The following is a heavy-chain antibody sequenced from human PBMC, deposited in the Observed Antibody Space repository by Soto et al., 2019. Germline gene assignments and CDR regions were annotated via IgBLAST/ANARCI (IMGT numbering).Heavy chain of an antibody. CDR1: GYTFTTNYW. D-gene: IGHD6-13*01. V-gene: IGHV5-51*03. CDR2: IYPGDSDT. Sequence: EVQLVQSGTEVKKPGESLKISCKASGYTFTTNYWIAWVRQMPGKGLEWMAIIYPGDSDTRYNPSFQGQVTISADRSISTAYLQWSSLQASDTAIYYCARKPPSYSNNWFFDYWGQGTLVTVSS. J-gene: IGHJ4*02. CDR3: ARKPPSYSNNWFFDY.